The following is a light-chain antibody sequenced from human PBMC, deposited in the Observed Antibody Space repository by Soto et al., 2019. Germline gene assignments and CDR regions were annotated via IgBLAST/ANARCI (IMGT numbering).Light chain of an antibody. V-gene: IGLV2-14*01. CDR2: AVT. J-gene: IGLJ2*01. CDR1: GSDVGGYNY. CDR3: SSYTDSSTVV. Sequence: QSVLTQPASVSGSPGQSITISCTGSGSDVGGYNYVSWYQQHPGKAPKLIIYAVTNRPSGISIRFSGSKSGNTASLTISGLQAEDEADYYCSSYTDSSTVVFGEGTKLTVL.